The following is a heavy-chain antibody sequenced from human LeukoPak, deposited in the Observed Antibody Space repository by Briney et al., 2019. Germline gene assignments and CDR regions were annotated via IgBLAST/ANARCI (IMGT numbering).Heavy chain of an antibody. J-gene: IGHJ5*02. Sequence: GGSLRLSCAASGFTFSSYAMSWVRQAPGKGLEWVSAISGSGGSTHYADSVKGRFTISRDNSKNTLYLQMNNLRADDTAVYYCAKTRHDTSRLPFDPWGQGTLVTVSS. CDR2: ISGSGGST. CDR3: AKTRHDTSRLPFDP. V-gene: IGHV3-23*01. CDR1: GFTFSSYA. D-gene: IGHD3-22*01.